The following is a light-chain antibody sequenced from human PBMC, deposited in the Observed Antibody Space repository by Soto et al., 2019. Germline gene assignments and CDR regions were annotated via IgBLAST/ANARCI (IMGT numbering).Light chain of an antibody. V-gene: IGLV2-11*01. Sequence: QSALTQPRSVSGSPGQSVTISCTGTSSDVGGDKYVSWYQQLPGKAPKLMIYDITKRPSGVPDRFSGSKSGNTASLTISGLQTEDEADYYCCSYAGSYTVVFGGGTKLTVL. CDR3: CSYAGSYTVV. CDR1: SSDVGGDKY. CDR2: DIT. J-gene: IGLJ2*01.